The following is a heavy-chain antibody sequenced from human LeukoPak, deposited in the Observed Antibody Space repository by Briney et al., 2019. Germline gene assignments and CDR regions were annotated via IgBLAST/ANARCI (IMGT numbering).Heavy chain of an antibody. V-gene: IGHV4-34*01. J-gene: IGHJ6*02. D-gene: IGHD3-3*01. Sequence: PSETLSLTCAVYGGSFSGYYWSWIRQPPGKGLEWIGEINHSGSINYNPSLKSRVTISVDTSKNQFSLKLSSVTAADTAVYYCARGQYDFWSGPYGMDVWGQGTTVTVSS. CDR1: GGSFSGYY. CDR3: ARGQYDFWSGPYGMDV. CDR2: INHSGSI.